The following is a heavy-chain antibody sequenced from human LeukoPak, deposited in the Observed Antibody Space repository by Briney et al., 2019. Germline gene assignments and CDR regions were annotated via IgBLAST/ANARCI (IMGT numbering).Heavy chain of an antibody. D-gene: IGHD2-21*02. J-gene: IGHJ5*02. CDR3: ARVGTYCGGDCYLRWFDP. V-gene: IGHV1-2*06. CDR1: GYTFTGYY. CDR2: INPNSGGT. Sequence: GASVKVSCKASGYTFTGYYMHWVRQAPGQGLEWMGRINPNSGGTNYAQKFQGRVTMTRDTSISTAYMELSRLRSDDTAVYYCARVGTYCGGDCYLRWFDPWGQGTLVTVSS.